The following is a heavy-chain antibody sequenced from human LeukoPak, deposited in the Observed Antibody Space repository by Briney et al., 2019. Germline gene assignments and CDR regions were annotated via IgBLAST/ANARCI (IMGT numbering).Heavy chain of an antibody. CDR1: GYTFTGNY. D-gene: IGHD3-22*01. CDR2: INPNSGGT. J-gene: IGHJ4*02. CDR3: ARGPSSGSFDY. V-gene: IGHV1-2*02. Sequence: ASVTLSCNASGYTFTGNYMHWVRQAPGQGLEWMGWINPNSGGTNYAQKFQGRVTMTSDTSISTAYMELSRLRSDDTAVYYCARGPSSGSFDYWGQGTLVTVSS.